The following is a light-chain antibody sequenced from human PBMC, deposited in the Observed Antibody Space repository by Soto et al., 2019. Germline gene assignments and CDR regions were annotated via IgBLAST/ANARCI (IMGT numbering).Light chain of an antibody. CDR3: QQYNSYLT. Sequence: DIQMTQSPSTLSASVGDRVTITCRASQSISSWLAWYQQKPGKAPKLLIYDASSLESGVPSTFSGSGSGTEFTLNISSLQPDDFATYYCQQYNSYLTFGQGTKVEIK. V-gene: IGKV1-5*01. CDR1: QSISSW. CDR2: DAS. J-gene: IGKJ1*01.